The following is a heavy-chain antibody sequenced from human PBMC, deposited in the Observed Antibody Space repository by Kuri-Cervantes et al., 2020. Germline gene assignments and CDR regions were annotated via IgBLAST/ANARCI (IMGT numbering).Heavy chain of an antibody. Sequence: ASVKVSCKASGYTFTSYAMNWVRQAPGQGLEWMGWINTDTGNPTYAQGFTGRFVFSLDTSVSTAYLQISSLKAEDTAVYYCARDPRTGLGRNWFDPWGQGTLVTVSS. J-gene: IGHJ5*02. CDR2: INTDTGNP. D-gene: IGHD3-16*01. CDR3: ARDPRTGLGRNWFDP. CDR1: GYTFTSYA. V-gene: IGHV7-4-1*02.